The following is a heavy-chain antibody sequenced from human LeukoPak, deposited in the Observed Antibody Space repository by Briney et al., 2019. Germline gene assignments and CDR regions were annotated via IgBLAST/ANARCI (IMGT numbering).Heavy chain of an antibody. D-gene: IGHD5-18*01. Sequence: SETLSLTCTVSGGSISSYYWSWIRQPAGKGLGWIGRIYTSGSTNYNPSLKSRVTMSVDTSKNQFSLKLSSVTAADTAVYYCARDRDTAMVTGFDYWGQGTLVTVSS. V-gene: IGHV4-4*07. J-gene: IGHJ4*02. CDR1: GGSISSYY. CDR3: ARDRDTAMVTGFDY. CDR2: IYTSGST.